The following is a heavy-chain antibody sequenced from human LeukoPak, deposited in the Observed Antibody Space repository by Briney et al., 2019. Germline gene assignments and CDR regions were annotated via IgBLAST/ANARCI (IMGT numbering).Heavy chain of an antibody. CDR1: GYSISSGYY. J-gene: IGHJ4*02. D-gene: IGHD3-3*01. CDR3: ARGGRGFWRFFDY. V-gene: IGHV4-38-2*02. CDR2: IYHSGST. Sequence: SETLSLTCTVSGYSISSGYYWGWIRQPPGKGLEWIGSIYHSGSTYYNPSLKSRVTISVDTSKNQFSLKLSSVTAADTAVYYCARGGRGFWRFFDYWGQGTLVTVSS.